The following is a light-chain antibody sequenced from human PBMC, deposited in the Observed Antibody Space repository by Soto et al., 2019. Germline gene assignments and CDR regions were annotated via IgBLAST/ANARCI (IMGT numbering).Light chain of an antibody. V-gene: IGKV1-5*03. CDR1: QSISSW. CDR3: QQYNSLWT. J-gene: IGKJ1*01. CDR2: KAS. Sequence: DIQMTQSPSTLSASVGDRVTITCRASQSISSWLAWYQQKPGKAPKLLIYKASSLESGAPSRFSGSGSGTEFTLTISSLQPDDFATYYRQQYNSLWTFGQGTKVDIK.